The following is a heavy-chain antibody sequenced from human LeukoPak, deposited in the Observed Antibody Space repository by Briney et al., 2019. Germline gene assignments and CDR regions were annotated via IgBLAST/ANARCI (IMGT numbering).Heavy chain of an antibody. D-gene: IGHD4-17*01. V-gene: IGHV3-30-3*01. CDR2: ISYDGSNK. CDR1: GFTFSNYA. J-gene: IGHJ4*02. Sequence: GGSLRLSCAASGFTFSNYAMHWVRQAPGKGLEWVALISYDGSNKYYADSVKGRFTISRDNSKNTLSLQMNSLRAEDTALYYCARPLLTTVTPFDYWGQGTLVTVSS. CDR3: ARPLLTTVTPFDY.